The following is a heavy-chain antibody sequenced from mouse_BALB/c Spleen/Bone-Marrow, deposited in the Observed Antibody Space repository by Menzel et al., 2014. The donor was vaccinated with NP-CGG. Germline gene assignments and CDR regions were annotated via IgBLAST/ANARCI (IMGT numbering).Heavy chain of an antibody. CDR2: IDPANGNT. J-gene: IGHJ4*01. V-gene: IGHV14-3*02. CDR3: ARYGGRYYAMDY. D-gene: IGHD1-1*01. CDR1: GFNIKDTY. Sequence: DVQLQESGAELVKPGASVKLSCTASGFNIKDTYMHWVKQRPEQGLEWIGRIDPANGNTNYDPRFQGKATITADTSSNTAYLQHSSLTSEDTAVYYCARYGGRYYAMDYWGQGTSVTVSS.